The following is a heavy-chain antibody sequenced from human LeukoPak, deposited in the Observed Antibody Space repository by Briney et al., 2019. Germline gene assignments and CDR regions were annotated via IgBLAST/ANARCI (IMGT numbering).Heavy chain of an antibody. D-gene: IGHD1-26*01. J-gene: IGHJ4*02. CDR1: GFTFSSYV. Sequence: PGGSLRLSCAASGFTFSSYVMSWVRQAPGKGQEWVSSITGSGSTTYYADSVKGRFTISRDNSKDTLYLQINSLRAEDTAVYYCAKEGGSWAKHDYWGQGALVTVSS. V-gene: IGHV3-23*01. CDR2: ITGSGSTT. CDR3: AKEGGSWAKHDY.